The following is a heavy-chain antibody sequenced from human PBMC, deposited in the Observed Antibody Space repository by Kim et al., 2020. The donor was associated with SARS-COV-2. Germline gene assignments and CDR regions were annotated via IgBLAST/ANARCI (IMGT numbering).Heavy chain of an antibody. CDR3: ATYIDYFFNY. CDR2: IRSKPRNYAK. J-gene: IGHJ4*02. V-gene: IGHV3-73*01. D-gene: IGHD3-9*01. Sequence: GGSLRLSCAASGFIFSGSTIHWVRQASGKGLEWVCRIRSKPRNYAKEYAVSVKGRFTVSRDDSKNTAYLQMNGLKTEDTAVYYCATYIDYFFNYWGQGILVTVPS. CDR1: GFIFSGST.